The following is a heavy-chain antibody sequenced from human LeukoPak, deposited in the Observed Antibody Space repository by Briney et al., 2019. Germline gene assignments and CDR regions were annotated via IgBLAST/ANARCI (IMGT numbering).Heavy chain of an antibody. CDR2: IIPILGIA. V-gene: IGHV1-69*04. J-gene: IGHJ4*02. Sequence: GASVKVSCKASGGTFSSYAISWVRQAPGQGLEWMGRIIPILGIANYAQKFQGRVTITADKSTSTAYMELSSLRSEDTAVYYCASSSRSSFGVVYCYYWGQGTLVTVSS. CDR3: ASSSRSSFGVVYCYY. CDR1: GGTFSSYA. D-gene: IGHD3-3*01.